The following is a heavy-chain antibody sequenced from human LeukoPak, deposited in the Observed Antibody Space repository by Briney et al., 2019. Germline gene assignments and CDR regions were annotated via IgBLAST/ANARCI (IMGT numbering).Heavy chain of an antibody. CDR1: GFTFSSYD. J-gene: IGHJ4*02. CDR3: AREDHYSGYGL. V-gene: IGHV3-13*01. D-gene: IGHD5-12*01. CDR2: IGTAGDT. Sequence: GGSLRLSCAASGFTFSSYDMHWVRQATGKGLEWVSAIGTAGDTYYPGSVKGRFTISRENAKNSLYLQMNSLRAGDTAVYYCAREDHYSGYGLWGQGTLVTVFS.